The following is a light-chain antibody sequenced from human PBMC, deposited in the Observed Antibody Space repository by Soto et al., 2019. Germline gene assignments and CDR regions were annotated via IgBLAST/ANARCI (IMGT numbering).Light chain of an antibody. CDR3: QQYNNWPLT. J-gene: IGKJ4*01. V-gene: IGKV3-15*01. CDR2: ATS. CDR1: HRVSSY. Sequence: EIVMTQSPATLSVSPLERATLSCRASHRVSSYLAWYQQKPGQAPRLLIYATSTRATGIPARFSGSGSGTEFTLTISSLQSEDFAVYYCQQYNNWPLTFGGGTKVDIK.